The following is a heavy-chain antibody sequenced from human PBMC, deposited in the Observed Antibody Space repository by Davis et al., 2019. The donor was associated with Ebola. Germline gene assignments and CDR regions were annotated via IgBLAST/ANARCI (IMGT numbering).Heavy chain of an antibody. CDR2: ISYDGSSE. Sequence: GESLKISCAASGFTFSSYGMHWVRQAPGKGLEWVAVISYDGSSEDYEDSVKGRFTISRDNSKNALYLQMNSLRVEDTAVYYCARDNYGMDVWGQGTTVTVSS. CDR1: GFTFSSYG. J-gene: IGHJ6*02. CDR3: ARDNYGMDV. V-gene: IGHV3-30*19.